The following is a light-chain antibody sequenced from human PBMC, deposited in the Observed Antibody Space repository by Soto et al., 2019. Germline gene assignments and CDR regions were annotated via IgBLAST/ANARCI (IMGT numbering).Light chain of an antibody. CDR2: DVS. CDR1: SSDVGGYNY. CDR3: CSYAGSYTYV. V-gene: IGLV2-11*01. J-gene: IGLJ1*01. Sequence: QSVLTQPRSVSGSPGQSVTISCTGTSSDVGGYNYVSWYQQHPGKAPKFMIYDVSKRPSGVPDRFSGSKSGNTASLTISGLQAEDEADYSCCSYAGSYTYVFGTGTKVTVL.